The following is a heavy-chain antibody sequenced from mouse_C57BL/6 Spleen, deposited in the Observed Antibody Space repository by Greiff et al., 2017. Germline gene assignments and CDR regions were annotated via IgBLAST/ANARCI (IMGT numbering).Heavy chain of an antibody. V-gene: IGHV1-15*01. Sequence: VQLVESGAELVRPGASVTLSCKASGYTFTDYEMHWVKQKPVHGLDWIGAIDPETGGTAYNQKFKGKAILTADKSSSTAYMERRSLTSEDSAVYYCTRKGLLGFDYWGQGTTLTVSS. CDR1: GYTFTDYE. CDR2: IDPETGGT. J-gene: IGHJ2*01. CDR3: TRKGLLGFDY. D-gene: IGHD4-1*01.